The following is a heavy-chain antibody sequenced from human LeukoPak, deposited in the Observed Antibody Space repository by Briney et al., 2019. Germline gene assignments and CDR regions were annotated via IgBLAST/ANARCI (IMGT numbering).Heavy chain of an antibody. CDR1: GFTFSSYA. D-gene: IGHD3-22*01. CDR3: AKPLYYDSSGRSFFWYFDL. CDR2: ISGSGGST. J-gene: IGHJ2*01. V-gene: IGHV3-23*01. Sequence: GGSLRLSCAASGFTFSSYAMSWVRQAPGKGLEWVSAISGSGGSTYYADSVKGRFTISRDNSKNTLYLQMNSLRAEDPAVYYCAKPLYYDSSGRSFFWYFDLWGRGTLVTVSS.